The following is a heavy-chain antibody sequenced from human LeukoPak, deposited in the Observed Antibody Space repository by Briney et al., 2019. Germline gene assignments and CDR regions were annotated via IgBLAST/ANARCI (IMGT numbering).Heavy chain of an antibody. V-gene: IGHV3-21*01. D-gene: IGHD6-19*01. CDR3: ARDAQWLVPEGYFYYMDV. CDR1: GFIFSHYS. Sequence: GRSLRPSCPGSGFIFSHYSMNWFRQAPEKGLERVSSISSRSTNIFYADSVKGRFTITRDNAQNSLYLQMNSLGAEDTAVYYCARDAQWLVPEGYFYYMDVWGKGTTVTVSS. J-gene: IGHJ6*03. CDR2: ISSRSTNI.